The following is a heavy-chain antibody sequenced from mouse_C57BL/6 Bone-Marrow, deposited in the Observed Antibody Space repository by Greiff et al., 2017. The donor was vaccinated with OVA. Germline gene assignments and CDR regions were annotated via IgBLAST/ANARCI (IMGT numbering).Heavy chain of an antibody. D-gene: IGHD2-3*01. J-gene: IGHJ3*01. CDR3: ARDGYYGFAY. Sequence: QVQLQQSGAELARPGASVKLSCKASGYTFTSYGISWVKQRTGQGLEWFGEIYPRSGNTYYNEKFKGKATLTADKSSSTAYMELRSLTSEDSAVYFCARDGYYGFAYWGQGTLVTVSA. V-gene: IGHV1-81*01. CDR2: IYPRSGNT. CDR1: GYTFTSYG.